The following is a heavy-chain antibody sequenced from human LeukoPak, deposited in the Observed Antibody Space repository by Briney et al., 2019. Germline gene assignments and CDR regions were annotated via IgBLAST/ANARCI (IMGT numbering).Heavy chain of an antibody. Sequence: GGSLRLSCAASGFTFDTYAMSWVRQAPGKGLEWVSAISGSGGSTYYADSVKGRFTISRDNSKNTLYLQMNSLRAEDTAVYYCAKSPSFTIFGVVIYFDYWGQGTLVTVSS. V-gene: IGHV3-23*01. J-gene: IGHJ4*02. CDR3: AKSPSFTIFGVVIYFDY. CDR1: GFTFDTYA. CDR2: ISGSGGST. D-gene: IGHD3-3*01.